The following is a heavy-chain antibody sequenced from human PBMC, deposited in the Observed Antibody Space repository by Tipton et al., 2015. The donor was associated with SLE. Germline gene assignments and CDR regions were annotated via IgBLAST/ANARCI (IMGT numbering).Heavy chain of an antibody. D-gene: IGHD6-19*01. V-gene: IGHV3-66*01. J-gene: IGHJ4*02. CDR2: IYSGGST. CDR3: ARDRVSGWFFFDY. Sequence: GSLRLSCAASGFPVSSNYMSWVRQAPGKGLEWVSVIYSGGSTYYADSVKGRFTTSRDNSKNTLYLQMNSLRAEDTAVYYCARDRVSGWFFFDYWGQGTLVTVSS. CDR1: GFPVSSNY.